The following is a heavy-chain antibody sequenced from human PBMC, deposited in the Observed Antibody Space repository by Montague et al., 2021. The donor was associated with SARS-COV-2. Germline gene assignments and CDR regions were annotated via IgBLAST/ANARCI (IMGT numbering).Heavy chain of an antibody. V-gene: IGHV4-59*13. CDR2: MYYSGST. CDR1: GGSISSYY. Sequence: SETLSLTCTVSGGSISSYYWSWIRQPPGKGLEWIGYMYYSGSTNYNPSLKSRVTLSVDTSKNQFSLKLSSVTAAGTAVYYCARDFDCWGQGTLVTVSS. CDR3: ARDFDC. J-gene: IGHJ4*02.